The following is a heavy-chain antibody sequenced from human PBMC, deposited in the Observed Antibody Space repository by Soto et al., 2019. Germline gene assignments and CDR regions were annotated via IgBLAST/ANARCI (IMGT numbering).Heavy chain of an antibody. V-gene: IGHV3-7*01. CDR1: GFTFSNIW. J-gene: IGHJ4*02. CDR3: AKGPR. Sequence: LVESGGGLVQPGGSLRLSCAACGFTFSNIWMSWVRRSPEKGPEWVASISPDGGEIYYVDSVKGRFTISRDNTRNSLYLQMNSLRAEDTAVYYCAKGPRWGQGTLVTVSS. CDR2: ISPDGGEI.